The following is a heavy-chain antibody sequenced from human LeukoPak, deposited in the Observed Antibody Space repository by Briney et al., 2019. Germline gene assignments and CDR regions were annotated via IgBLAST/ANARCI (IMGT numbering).Heavy chain of an antibody. CDR2: IYYTGST. J-gene: IGHJ2*01. CDR3: ARRGSAYSSHDMIIVGYFDL. D-gene: IGHD6-13*01. V-gene: IGHV4-39*07. Sequence: SETLSLTCTVSGGSITSSSHYWDWIRQPPGKGLEWIGNIYYTGSTYFNPSLESRVTISVDKSKNQFSLKLNSVTAADTAVYYCARRGSAYSSHDMIIVGYFDLWGRGTLVTVSS. CDR1: GGSITSSSHY.